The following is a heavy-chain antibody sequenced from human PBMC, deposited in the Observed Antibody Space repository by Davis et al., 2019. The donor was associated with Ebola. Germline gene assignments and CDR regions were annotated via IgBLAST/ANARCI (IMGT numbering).Heavy chain of an antibody. J-gene: IGHJ6*02. Sequence: SETLSLTCTVSGGSISSSSYYWGWIRQPPGKGLEWIGSIYYSGSTYYNPSLKSRVTISVDTSKNQFSLKLSSVTAADTAVYYCARGPDSSSSLNYYYYYGMDVWGQGTTVTVSS. CDR2: IYYSGST. CDR1: GGSISSSSYY. V-gene: IGHV4-39*07. D-gene: IGHD6-6*01. CDR3: ARGPDSSSSLNYYYYYGMDV.